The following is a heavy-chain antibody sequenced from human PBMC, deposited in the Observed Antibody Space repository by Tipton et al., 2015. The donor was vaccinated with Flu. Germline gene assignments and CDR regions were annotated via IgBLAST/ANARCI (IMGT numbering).Heavy chain of an antibody. CDR2: IIQSGNA. D-gene: IGHD1-26*01. V-gene: IGHV4-38-2*02. J-gene: IGHJ3*02. Sequence: LRLSCTVSGYFISSGYYWGWIRQSPGTGMQWIATIIQSGNAYYNPSLRSRVTISVDTTKNLFSLNLSSVTATDTAVYYCARALNSGREYTFDIWGRGTVVTVSS. CDR1: GYFISSGYY. CDR3: ARALNSGREYTFDI.